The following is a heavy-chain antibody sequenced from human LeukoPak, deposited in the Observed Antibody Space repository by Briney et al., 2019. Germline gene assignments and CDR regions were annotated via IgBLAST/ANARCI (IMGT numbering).Heavy chain of an antibody. CDR1: GFTFSSYA. CDR2: ISSSGGST. Sequence: PGGSLRLSCAASGFTFSSYAMSWVRQAAGKGLEWVSSISSSGGSTYYADSVEGRFTISRDYSKNTLYLQMNSLRAEDTAVYYCAKDLYTYGTTPLDYWGQGTLVTVSS. CDR3: AKDLYTYGTTPLDY. V-gene: IGHV3-23*01. J-gene: IGHJ4*02. D-gene: IGHD5-18*01.